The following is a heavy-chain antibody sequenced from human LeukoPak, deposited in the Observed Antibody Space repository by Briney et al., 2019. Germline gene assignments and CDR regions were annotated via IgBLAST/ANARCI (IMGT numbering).Heavy chain of an antibody. D-gene: IGHD2-2*01. CDR2: IDPSDSYT. CDR3: ASIPPHCSTTSCYGMDV. V-gene: IGHV5-10-1*01. J-gene: IGHJ6*02. CDR1: GYSFTSYW. Sequence: GESLRISCKGSGYSFTSYWISWVRQMPGKGLEWMARIDPSDSYTNYSPSFQGHVIISADESISTAYLQWSSLKASDTAMYYCASIPPHCSTTSCYGMDVWGRGTTVTVSS.